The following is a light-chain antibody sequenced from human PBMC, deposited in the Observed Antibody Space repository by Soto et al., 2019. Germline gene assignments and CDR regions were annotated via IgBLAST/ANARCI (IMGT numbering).Light chain of an antibody. J-gene: IGKJ5*01. Sequence: AIQLTQSPSSLSASVGDRVTITCRASQGISSALAWYQQKPGKAPKLLIYDASSLESGVPSRFSGSGSGTDFTLTISSLQSEDFAVYYCQQYNTWPPITFGQGTRLEIK. V-gene: IGKV1-13*02. CDR1: QGISSA. CDR3: QQYNTWPPIT. CDR2: DAS.